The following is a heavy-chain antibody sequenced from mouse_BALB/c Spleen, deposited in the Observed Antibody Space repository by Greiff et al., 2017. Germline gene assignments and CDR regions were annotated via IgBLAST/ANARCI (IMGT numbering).Heavy chain of an antibody. CDR1: GFSLTSYD. D-gene: IGHD4-1*01. V-gene: IGHV2-9-2*01. J-gene: IGHJ2*01. CDR2: IWTGGGT. Sequence: QVQLKESGPGLVAPSQSLSITCTASGFSLTSYDISWIRQPPGKGLEWLGVIWTGGGTNYNSAFMSRLSISKDNSKSQVFLKMNSLQTDDTAIYYCVRASWNWYFDYWGQGTTLTVSS. CDR3: VRASWNWYFDY.